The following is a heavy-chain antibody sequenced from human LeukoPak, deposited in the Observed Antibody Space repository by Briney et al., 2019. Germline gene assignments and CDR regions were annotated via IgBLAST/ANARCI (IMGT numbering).Heavy chain of an antibody. CDR3: AKEQRGYTGYAVGSWFDP. J-gene: IGHJ5*02. D-gene: IGHD5-12*01. CDR1: GFTFSSYA. Sequence: GGSLRLSCAASGFTFSSYAMSWVRQAPGKGLEWVSAISRSGDSTYYADSVKGRFTISRDNSKNTLYLQMNSLGAEDTAVYYCAKEQRGYTGYAVGSWFDPWGQGTLVTVSS. CDR2: ISRSGDST. V-gene: IGHV3-23*01.